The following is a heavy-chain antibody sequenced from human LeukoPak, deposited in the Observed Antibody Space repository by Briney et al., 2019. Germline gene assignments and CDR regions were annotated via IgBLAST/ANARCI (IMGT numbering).Heavy chain of an antibody. Sequence: PGGSLRLSCAGSGFTFSSFWMTWVRQAPGKGLEWVANIKQDGSEKYYVDSVKGRFTISRDNARNSLYLQMNSLTAEDTAVYYCAKGGRFGESTSYFDYWGQGTLVTVSS. CDR2: IKQDGSEK. CDR1: GFTFSSFW. D-gene: IGHD3-10*01. J-gene: IGHJ4*02. V-gene: IGHV3-7*02. CDR3: AKGGRFGESTSYFDY.